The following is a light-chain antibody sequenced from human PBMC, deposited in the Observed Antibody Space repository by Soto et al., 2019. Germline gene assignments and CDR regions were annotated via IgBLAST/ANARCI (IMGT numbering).Light chain of an antibody. CDR1: QGINSY. CDR2: TAS. CDR3: QQYHQWPPVT. J-gene: IGKJ4*01. V-gene: IGKV1-9*01. Sequence: DIQLTQSPSFLSASVGDRVTVTCRASQGINSYLAWYQQKPGKAPKLLIYTASTLQSGVPSRFSGSGSGTEFTLTITSLQPEDFAAYYCQQYHQWPPVTFGGGTQVEIK.